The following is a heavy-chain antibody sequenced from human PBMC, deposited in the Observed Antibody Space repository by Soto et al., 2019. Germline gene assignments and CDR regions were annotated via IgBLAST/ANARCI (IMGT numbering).Heavy chain of an antibody. CDR2: IGTLSGT. V-gene: IGHV3-13*01. J-gene: IGHJ5*02. CDR3: ARGRSFSYDSTPPPMFDP. D-gene: IGHD3-10*01. CDR1: GFTFSSYG. Sequence: GGSLRLSCAASGFTFSSYGIHWVRQAPGKGLEWVSGIGTLSGTFYAASVQGRFTISRQNAKNSVYLQMNSLRAGDTAFYYCARGRSFSYDSTPPPMFDPWGQGTLVTVSS.